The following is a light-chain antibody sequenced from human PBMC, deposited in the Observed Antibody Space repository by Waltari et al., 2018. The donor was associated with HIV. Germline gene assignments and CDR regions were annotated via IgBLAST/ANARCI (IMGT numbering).Light chain of an antibody. Sequence: SYEVTQSPSVSVALGQTAKITCGGKYIGAKSVHWYQPKAGQAPLLVIYADSGRPSGVPDRFSGSSSGNTATLTISRVQSGDEAHYYCQVWDSGNVIFGGGTKLTVL. CDR3: QVWDSGNVI. CDR1: YIGAKS. V-gene: IGLV3-9*01. J-gene: IGLJ2*01. CDR2: ADS.